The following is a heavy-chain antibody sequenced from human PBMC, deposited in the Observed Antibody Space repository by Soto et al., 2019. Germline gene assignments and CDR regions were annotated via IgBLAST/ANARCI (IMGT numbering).Heavy chain of an antibody. CDR1: GFLFSGYA. J-gene: IGHJ4*02. D-gene: IGHD6-6*01. CDR3: ARGRGLAARPQHLDH. V-gene: IGHV3-30*04. Sequence: QVQLVESGGGVVQPRGSLRLSCATSGFLFSGYAMHWVRQTPGKGLEWVAVISYDGKEKYYADSAEGRFTISRESSGVTLYLQMSSLRVEDTAVYYCARGRGLAARPQHLDHWGQGTLVTVSS. CDR2: ISYDGKEK.